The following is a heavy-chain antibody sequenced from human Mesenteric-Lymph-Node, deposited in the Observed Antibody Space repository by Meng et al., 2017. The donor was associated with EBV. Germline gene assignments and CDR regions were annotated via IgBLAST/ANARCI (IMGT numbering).Heavy chain of an antibody. D-gene: IGHD6-19*01. Sequence: QRQLQEAGPGLGKPSETLSLTCTVSGGSISSSSYYWGWIRQPPGKGLEWIVSIYYSGSTYYNPSLKSRVTISVDTSKNQFSLKLSSVTAADTAVYYCARTPGPVAVPFDYWGQGTLVTVSS. V-gene: IGHV4-39*01. J-gene: IGHJ4*02. CDR1: GGSISSSSYY. CDR2: IYYSGST. CDR3: ARTPGPVAVPFDY.